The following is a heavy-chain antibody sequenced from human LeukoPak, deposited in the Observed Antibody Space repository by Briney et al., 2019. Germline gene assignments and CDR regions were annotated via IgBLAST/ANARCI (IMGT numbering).Heavy chain of an antibody. CDR1: GFTFSSYW. D-gene: IGHD3-10*01. J-gene: IGHJ4*02. Sequence: PGGSLRLSCAASGFTFSSYWMSWVHQAPGKGLEWVANIKHGGSEKYYVDSVEGRFTISRDDAKNSLYLEMNSLRVEDTAVYYCARGYGSGSYTPTKNWGQGVLVSVSS. CDR2: IKHGGSEK. CDR3: ARGYGSGSYTPTKN. V-gene: IGHV3-7*04.